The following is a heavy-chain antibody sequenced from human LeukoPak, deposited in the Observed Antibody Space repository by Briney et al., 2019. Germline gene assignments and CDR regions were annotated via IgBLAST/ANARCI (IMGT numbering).Heavy chain of an antibody. Sequence: GGSLRLSCAASGFTFDDYAMHWVRQAPGKGLEWVSGISWSSGSIGYADSVKGRFTISRDSAKNSLYLQMNSLRAEDTALYYCAKDINYYGSGWGYFDYWGQGTLVTVSS. CDR3: AKDINYYGSGWGYFDY. V-gene: IGHV3-9*01. CDR2: ISWSSGSI. CDR1: GFTFDDYA. J-gene: IGHJ4*02. D-gene: IGHD3-10*01.